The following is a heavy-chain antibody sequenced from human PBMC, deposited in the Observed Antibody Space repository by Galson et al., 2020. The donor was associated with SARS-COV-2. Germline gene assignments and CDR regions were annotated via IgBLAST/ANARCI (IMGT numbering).Heavy chain of an antibody. J-gene: IGHJ6*02. CDR2: ISSYNGNT. CDR3: ARDGGSTSRYYYYGMDV. D-gene: IGHD2-2*01. CDR1: GYTFTSYG. V-gene: IGHV1-18*01. Sequence: ASVKVSCKASGYTFTSYGISWVRQAPGQGLEWMGWISSYNGNTNYAQKLQGRVTMTTDTSTSTAYMELRSLRSDDTAVYYCARDGGSTSRYYYYGMDVWGQGTTVTVSS.